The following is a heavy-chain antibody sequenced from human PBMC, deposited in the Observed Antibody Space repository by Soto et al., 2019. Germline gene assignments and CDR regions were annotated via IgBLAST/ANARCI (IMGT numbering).Heavy chain of an antibody. V-gene: IGHV4-59*01. D-gene: IGHD2-8*02. Sequence: QVQLQESGPGLVKPSETLSLTCTVSGGSISSYCWSWIRQPPGKGLEWIGYIYYSGITDYNPSLKSRATISVDTSKSQFSLKLSSVTAADTAVYYCARGGGVYYFDYWGQGTLVTVSS. CDR1: GGSISSYC. CDR3: ARGGGVYYFDY. J-gene: IGHJ4*02. CDR2: IYYSGIT.